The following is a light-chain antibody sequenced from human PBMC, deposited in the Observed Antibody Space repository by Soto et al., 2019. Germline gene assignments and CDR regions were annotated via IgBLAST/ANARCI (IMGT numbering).Light chain of an antibody. CDR2: KAS. J-gene: IGKJ1*01. V-gene: IGKV1-5*03. CDR1: QTISSW. CDR3: QQSYSTPLWT. Sequence: DIQMTHSPSTLSGSVGDRVTITCRASQTISSWLAWYQQKPGKAPKLLXYKASTLKSGVPSRFSGSGSGTDFTLTISSLQTEDFANYYCQQSYSTPLWTFGQGTKVDIK.